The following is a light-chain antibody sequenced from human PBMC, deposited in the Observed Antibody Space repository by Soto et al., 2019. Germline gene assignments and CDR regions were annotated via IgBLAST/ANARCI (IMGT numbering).Light chain of an antibody. CDR3: QQYNNWPLT. V-gene: IGKV3-15*01. CDR1: QSVSSN. J-gene: IGKJ4*01. Sequence: EIVMTQSSATLSVSPGERVTLSCRARQSVSSNLAWYQQKPGQAPRLLIYGASTRATGIPARFSGSGSGTEFTLTISSLQSEDFAVYYCQQYNNWPLTFGGGTKVEIK. CDR2: GAS.